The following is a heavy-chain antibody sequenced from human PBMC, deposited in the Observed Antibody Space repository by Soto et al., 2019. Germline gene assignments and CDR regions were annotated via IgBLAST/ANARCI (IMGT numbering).Heavy chain of an antibody. J-gene: IGHJ4*02. CDR2: ISYDGSNK. Sequence: QVQLVESGGGVVQPGRSLRLSCAASGFTFSSYGMHWVRQAPGKGLEWVAVISYDGSNKYYADSVKGRFTISRDNSKNKLYLQMNSLRAEDTAVYYCSKATMFYAPIDYWGQGTLVTVSS. D-gene: IGHD3-9*01. V-gene: IGHV3-30*18. CDR1: GFTFSSYG. CDR3: SKATMFYAPIDY.